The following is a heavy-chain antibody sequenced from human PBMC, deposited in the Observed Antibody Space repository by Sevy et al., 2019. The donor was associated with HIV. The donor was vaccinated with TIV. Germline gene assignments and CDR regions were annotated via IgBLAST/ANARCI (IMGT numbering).Heavy chain of an antibody. CDR3: AQETVGRFDS. J-gene: IGHJ4*02. CDR1: GFTFSAYW. V-gene: IGHV3-7*01. CDR2: IKSDGSDK. D-gene: IGHD3-16*01. Sequence: GGSLRLSCAASGFTFSAYWMNWVRQAPGKGLEWVANIKSDGSDKHYVDSVEGRLTISRDNAKNSLYLQMNSLGVEDTAVYYCAQETVGRFDSWGQGTLVTVSS.